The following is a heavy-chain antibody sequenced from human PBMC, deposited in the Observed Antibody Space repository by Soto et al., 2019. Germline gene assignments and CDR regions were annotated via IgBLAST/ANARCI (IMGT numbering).Heavy chain of an antibody. V-gene: IGHV2-5*01. CDR3: AHRDYVDYPRDNWFDP. Sequence: ESGATLADPTQTLTLTCTFFGFLLPTPGRGVGWMRQPHRKAMEWLALICRNDDKRYYASLKSRLTITKDTSKNQEVHIMTNLHPVDTATDYCAHRDYVDYPRDNWFDPWGQGVPVTVSS. CDR2: ICRNDDK. D-gene: IGHD3-9*01. CDR1: GFLLPTPGRG. J-gene: IGHJ5*02.